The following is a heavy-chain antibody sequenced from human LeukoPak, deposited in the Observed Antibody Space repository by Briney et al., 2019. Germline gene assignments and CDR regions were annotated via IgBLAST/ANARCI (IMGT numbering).Heavy chain of an antibody. V-gene: IGHV1-18*04. J-gene: IGHJ4*02. Sequence: ASVKVSCKASGYTFTGYYMHWVRQAPGQGLEWMGWISAYNGNTNYAQKLQGRVTMTTDTSTSTAYMELRSLRSDDTAVYYCARDRGYYYDSSGYYHGDYWGQGTLVTVSS. D-gene: IGHD3-22*01. CDR2: ISAYNGNT. CDR3: ARDRGYYYDSSGYYHGDY. CDR1: GYTFTGYY.